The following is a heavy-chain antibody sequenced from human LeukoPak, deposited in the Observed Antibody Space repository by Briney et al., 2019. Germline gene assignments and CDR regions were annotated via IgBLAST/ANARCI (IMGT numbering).Heavy chain of an antibody. Sequence: GGSLRLSCAASGFTFSSYEMNWVRQAPGKGLEWVSAISDSGAGTYYADSVKGRFTISRDNSKNTLYLQMNSLRAEDTALYYCATAYCVSASCIYYYFALWGRGTLVTVSS. CDR2: ISDSGAGT. CDR3: ATAYCVSASCIYYYFAL. D-gene: IGHD2-2*01. J-gene: IGHJ2*01. V-gene: IGHV3-23*01. CDR1: GFTFSSYE.